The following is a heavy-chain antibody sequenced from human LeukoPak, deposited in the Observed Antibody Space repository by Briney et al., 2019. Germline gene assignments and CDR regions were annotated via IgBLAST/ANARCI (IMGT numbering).Heavy chain of an antibody. D-gene: IGHD6-19*01. CDR2: IKQDGSEK. Sequence: ETLSLTCAVYGGSFSGYYWSWIRQPPGKGLEWVASIKQDGSEKYYVDSVKGRFTISRDNAKNSLYLQMNSLRAEDTAVYYCAKSQWLVKRIPFDYWGQGTLVTVSS. V-gene: IGHV3-7*03. CDR3: AKSQWLVKRIPFDY. CDR1: GGSFSGYY. J-gene: IGHJ4*02.